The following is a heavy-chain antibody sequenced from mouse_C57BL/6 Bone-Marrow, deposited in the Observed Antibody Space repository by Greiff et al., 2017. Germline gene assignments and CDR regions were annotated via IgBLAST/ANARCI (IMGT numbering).Heavy chain of an antibody. CDR2: SDPEDGES. J-gene: IGHJ3*01. CDR1: GVNIKEYE. CDR3: ARDGSSYQFAY. V-gene: IGHV14-2*01. Sequence: VQLQQSGAELVKPGASVKLSCTASGVNIKEYEKHGVKKRNEKGLEWIGRSDPEDGESKDAPKFQGKATRTADTASKTAYLQRSSLTSEDTAVYYCARDGSSYQFAYWGQGTLGTVSA. D-gene: IGHD1-1*01.